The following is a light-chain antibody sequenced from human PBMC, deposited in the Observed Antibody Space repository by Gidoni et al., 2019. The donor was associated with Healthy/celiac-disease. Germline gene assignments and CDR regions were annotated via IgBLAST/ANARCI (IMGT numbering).Light chain of an antibody. V-gene: IGKV4-1*01. CDR3: QQYYSTPFT. CDR1: QSVLYSSNNKNY. Sequence: DIVITQSPYSLAVSLGERATINCKSSQSVLYSSNNKNYLAWYQQKPGQPPKLLIYWASTRESGVPDRFSGSGSGTDFTLTISSLQAEDVAVYYCQQYYSTPFTVGPGTKVDIK. J-gene: IGKJ3*01. CDR2: WAS.